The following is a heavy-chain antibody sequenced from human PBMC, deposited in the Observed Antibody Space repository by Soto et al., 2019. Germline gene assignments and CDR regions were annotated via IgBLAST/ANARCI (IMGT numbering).Heavy chain of an antibody. CDR1: GGSINSYY. D-gene: IGHD3-10*01. V-gene: IGHV4-59*01. CDR3: ARDRGANGAYFDY. Sequence: QVQLQESGPGLVKPSETLSLTCTVSGGSINSYYWSWIRQPPGKGLEWIGYIYYSGSTNYNPSLKSRVTISVDTSMKQFSLKLNSVTAADTAVYYCARDRGANGAYFDYWGQGTLVTVSS. CDR2: IYYSGST. J-gene: IGHJ4*02.